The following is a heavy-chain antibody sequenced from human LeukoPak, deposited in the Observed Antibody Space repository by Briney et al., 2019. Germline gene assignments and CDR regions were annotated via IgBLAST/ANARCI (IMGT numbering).Heavy chain of an antibody. J-gene: IGHJ3*02. CDR3: ARDDCSTTSCYIGAFDI. Sequence: PSETLSLTCAVSGGSISSGGYSWSWIRQHPGKGLEWIGYIYYSGNTYYNPSLKSRVTISLDTSKNQFSLKLSSVTAADTAVYFCARDDCSTTSCYIGAFDIWGQGTLVTVSS. D-gene: IGHD2-2*02. V-gene: IGHV4-31*11. CDR1: GGSISSGGYS. CDR2: IYYSGNT.